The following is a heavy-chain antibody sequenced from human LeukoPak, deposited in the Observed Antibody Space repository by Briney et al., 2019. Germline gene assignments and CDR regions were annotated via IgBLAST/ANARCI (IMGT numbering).Heavy chain of an antibody. J-gene: IGHJ5*02. CDR1: GLIFSDHN. Sequence: GGSLRLSCAASGLIFSDHNMDWVRQAPGKGREWVGRIRNKANSYIIEDAASVRGRFTISRDDSKNSLFLQMNGLRAEDTAVYYCARDAGWSLDPWGQGTLVTVSS. D-gene: IGHD3-3*01. CDR2: IRNKANSYII. CDR3: ARDAGWSLDP. V-gene: IGHV3-72*01.